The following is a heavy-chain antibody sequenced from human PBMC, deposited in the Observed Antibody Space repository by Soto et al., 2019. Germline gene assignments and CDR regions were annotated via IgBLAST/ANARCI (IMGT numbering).Heavy chain of an antibody. CDR3: ARACYDFWSGYYTGGYFDY. CDR2: IKQDGSEK. Sequence: GGSLRHSCAASGFTFSSYSMSWVRQAPGKGLEWVANIKQDGSEKYYVDSVKGRFTISRDNARNSLYLQMNSLRAEDTAAYYCARACYDFWSGYYTGGYFDYWGQGTLVTVSS. D-gene: IGHD3-3*01. CDR1: GFTFSSYS. V-gene: IGHV3-7*01. J-gene: IGHJ4*02.